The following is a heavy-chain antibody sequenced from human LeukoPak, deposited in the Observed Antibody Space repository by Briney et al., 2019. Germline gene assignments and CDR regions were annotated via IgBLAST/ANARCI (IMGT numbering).Heavy chain of an antibody. D-gene: IGHD6-19*01. CDR2: ISYDGSNK. J-gene: IGHJ4*02. CDR3: ARGGPSSGWYKYYFDY. Sequence: GGSLRLSCAASGLSFNNAWMTWVRQAPGKGLEWVAVISYDGSNKYYADSVKGRFTISRDNSKNTLYLQMNSLRAEDTAVYYCARGGPSSGWYKYYFDYWGQGTLVTVSS. CDR1: GLSFNNAW. V-gene: IGHV3-30*03.